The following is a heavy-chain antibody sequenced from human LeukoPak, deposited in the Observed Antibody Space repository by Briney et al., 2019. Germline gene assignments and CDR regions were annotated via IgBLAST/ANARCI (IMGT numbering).Heavy chain of an antibody. CDR2: ISGSSSTI. J-gene: IGHJ4*02. V-gene: IGHV3-48*02. CDR1: GFTFSSYS. D-gene: IGHD4-17*01. Sequence: GGSLRLSCAASGFTFSSYSMYWVRQAPGKGLEWVSYISGSSSTIYYADSVKGRFTISRDNAKNSLYLQMNRLRDEDTAVYYCAIPTTVTPFDYWGQGTLVTVSS. CDR3: AIPTTVTPFDY.